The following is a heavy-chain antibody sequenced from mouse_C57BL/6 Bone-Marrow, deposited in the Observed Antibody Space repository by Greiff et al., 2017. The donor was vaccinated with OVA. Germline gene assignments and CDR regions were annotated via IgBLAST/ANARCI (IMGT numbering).Heavy chain of an antibody. J-gene: IGHJ4*01. CDR3: ARGSSHAMDY. V-gene: IGHV2-2*01. Sequence: VKLMESGPGLVQPSQSLSITCTASGFSLTSYGVHWVRQSPGKGLEWLGVIWSGGSTDYNAAFISRLSISKDNSKSQVFFKMNSLQSDDTAIYYCARGSSHAMDYWGQGTSVTVSS. CDR2: IWSGGST. CDR1: GFSLTSYG. D-gene: IGHD1-1*01.